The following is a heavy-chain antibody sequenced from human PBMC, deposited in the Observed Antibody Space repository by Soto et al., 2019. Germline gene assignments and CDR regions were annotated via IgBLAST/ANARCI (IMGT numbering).Heavy chain of an antibody. D-gene: IGHD3-9*01. CDR2: INPNSGGT. CDR1: GYTFTGDY. V-gene: IGHV1-2*04. CDR3: ARAYDTDAFDI. Sequence: GASVKVSCKASGYTFTGDYMHLVRQAPGQGLEWMGWINPNSGGTNYAQKYQGWVTMTRDTSISTAYMELSRLRSDGTAVYYCARAYDTDAFDIWGQGTMVTVSS. J-gene: IGHJ3*02.